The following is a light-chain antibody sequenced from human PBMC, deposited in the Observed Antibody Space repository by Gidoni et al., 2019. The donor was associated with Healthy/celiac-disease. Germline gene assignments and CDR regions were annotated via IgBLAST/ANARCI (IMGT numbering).Light chain of an antibody. V-gene: IGKV1-9*01. CDR1: QGISSY. Sequence: DIQLTQSPSFLSASVGDRVTITCLASQGISSYLAWYQQKPGKAPKLLIYAASTLQSGVPSRFSGSGSGTEFTLTISSLQPEDFATYYCQQLNSYPLTFGGGTKVEIK. J-gene: IGKJ4*01. CDR3: QQLNSYPLT. CDR2: AAS.